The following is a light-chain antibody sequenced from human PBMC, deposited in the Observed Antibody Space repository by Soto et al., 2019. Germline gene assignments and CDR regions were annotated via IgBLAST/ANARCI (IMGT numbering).Light chain of an antibody. V-gene: IGLV2-14*01. CDR2: DVT. CDR1: SSDVGGYGY. Sequence: QSALTQPASMSGSPGQSITISCSGTSSDVGGYGYVSWYQQHPGKAPKLMIYDVTNRPSGVSNRFSGSKSGNTASLTISGLQAEDEADYYCSSYTSSSTLVFGGGTKLTVL. CDR3: SSYTSSSTLV. J-gene: IGLJ2*01.